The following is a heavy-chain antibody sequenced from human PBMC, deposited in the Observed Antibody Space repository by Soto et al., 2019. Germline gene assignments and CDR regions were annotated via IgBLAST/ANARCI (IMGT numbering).Heavy chain of an antibody. D-gene: IGHD7-27*01. J-gene: IGHJ4*02. Sequence: QVQLVQSGAEVKKPGASVKVSCKASGYTFTNFGISWVRQAPGKGFEWMGWISAYNGNTNYAQKFQGRVTMTTHTSTSTAYMEVRSLRFDDAAVYYCARVGTPIDYWGQATLVTVSS. CDR2: ISAYNGNT. CDR1: GYTFTNFG. V-gene: IGHV1-18*01. CDR3: ARVGTPIDY.